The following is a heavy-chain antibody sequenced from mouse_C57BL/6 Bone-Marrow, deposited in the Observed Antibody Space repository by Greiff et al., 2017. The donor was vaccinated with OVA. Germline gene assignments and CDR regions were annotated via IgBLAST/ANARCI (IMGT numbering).Heavy chain of an antibody. V-gene: IGHV5-17*01. Sequence: EVQRVESGGGLVKPGGSLKLSCAASGFTFSDYGMHWVRQAPEKGLEWVAYISSGSSTIYYADTVKGRFTISRDNAKNTLFLQMTSLRSEDTAMYYCARPTVVATRYFYVWGTGTTVTVSS. D-gene: IGHD1-1*01. CDR1: GFTFSDYG. CDR3: ARPTVVATRYFYV. J-gene: IGHJ1*03. CDR2: ISSGSSTI.